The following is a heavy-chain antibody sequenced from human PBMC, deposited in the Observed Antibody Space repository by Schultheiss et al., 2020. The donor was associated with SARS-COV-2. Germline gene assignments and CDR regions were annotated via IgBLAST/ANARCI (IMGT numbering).Heavy chain of an antibody. V-gene: IGHV1-69*13. Sequence: SVKVSCKASGDTFSSYAISWVRQAPGQGLEWMGGIIPIFGTANYAQKFQGRVTITADESTSTAYMELSSLRSEDTAVYYCARCGPYCDFWSGSLGCYYFYVMDVSGEGATVTVSS. CDR3: ARCGPYCDFWSGSLGCYYFYVMDV. J-gene: IGHJ6*04. CDR1: GDTFSSYA. CDR2: IIPIFGTA. D-gene: IGHD3-3*01.